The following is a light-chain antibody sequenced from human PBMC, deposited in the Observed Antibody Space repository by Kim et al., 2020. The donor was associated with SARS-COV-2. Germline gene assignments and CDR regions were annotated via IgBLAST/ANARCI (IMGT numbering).Light chain of an antibody. J-gene: IGKJ5*01. V-gene: IGKV3-15*01. Sequence: EIVMTQSPATLSVSPGERATLSCRASQSVSNSLAWYQQKPGQAPRLLIYGASTRATGIPARFSGSGSGTEFTLTISSLHSEDSAVYYCQQCNNWPLTFGQGTRLEIK. CDR2: GAS. CDR1: QSVSNS. CDR3: QQCNNWPLT.